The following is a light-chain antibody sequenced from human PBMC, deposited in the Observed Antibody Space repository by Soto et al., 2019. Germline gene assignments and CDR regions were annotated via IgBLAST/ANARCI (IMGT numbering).Light chain of an antibody. CDR3: QQYGSSPQT. CDR2: GAS. CDR1: QIVSSSY. J-gene: IGKJ1*01. V-gene: IGKV3-20*01. Sequence: EIVSTHSPGTLSLSTGARATVSCRASQIVSSSYLAWYQQKPGQAPRLLIYGASNRATGIPDRFSGSGSGTDFTLTISRLEPEDFAVYYCQQYGSSPQTFGQGTKVDIK.